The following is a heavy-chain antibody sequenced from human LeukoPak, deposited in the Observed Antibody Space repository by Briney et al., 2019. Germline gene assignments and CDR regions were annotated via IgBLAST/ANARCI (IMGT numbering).Heavy chain of an antibody. CDR1: GFTFSSYG. Sequence: GGSLRLSCAASGFTFSSYGMHWVRQAPGKGLEWVAVIWYDGSNKYYADSVKGRFTISRDNAKNSLYLQMNSLRAEDTAVYYCAIDVDIVAAITGDYWGQGTLVTVSS. CDR3: AIDVDIVAAITGDY. CDR2: IWYDGSNK. J-gene: IGHJ4*02. V-gene: IGHV3-33*03. D-gene: IGHD5-12*01.